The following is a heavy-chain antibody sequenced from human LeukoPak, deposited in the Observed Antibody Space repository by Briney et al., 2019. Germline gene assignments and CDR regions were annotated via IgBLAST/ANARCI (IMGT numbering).Heavy chain of an antibody. J-gene: IGHJ4*02. D-gene: IGHD3-16*01. CDR1: GFTFSSYA. CDR2: ISGSGDRT. CDR3: AKWPEGAMNYFDY. V-gene: IGHV3-23*01. Sequence: GGSLRLSRAASGFTFSSYAMTWARQTPEKGLEWVSAISGSGDRTYYADSVKGRFTISRDNSKNTVYLQMNALRAEDTALYYCAKWPEGAMNYFDYWGQGILVTVSS.